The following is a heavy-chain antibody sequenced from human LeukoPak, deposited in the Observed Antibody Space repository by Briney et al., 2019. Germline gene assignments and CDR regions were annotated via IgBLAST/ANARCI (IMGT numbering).Heavy chain of an antibody. J-gene: IGHJ4*02. V-gene: IGHV3-7*04. CDR1: GFTFSSYW. Sequence: GGSLRLSCAASGFTFSSYWMSWVRQAPGKGLEWVANIKEDGRQKYYMDSVKGRLTISRDNVKNSLYLQMNSLRAEDTAVYYCARGKYYFDYWGQGTLVTVSS. CDR3: ARGKYYFDY. CDR2: IKEDGRQK.